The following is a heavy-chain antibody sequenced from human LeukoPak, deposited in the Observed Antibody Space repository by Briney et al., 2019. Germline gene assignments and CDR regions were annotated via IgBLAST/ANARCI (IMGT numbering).Heavy chain of an antibody. CDR1: GYSISSGYY. CDR3: AREPSGYYYDAFDI. Sequence: SETLSLTCTVSGYSISSGYYWGWIRQPPGKGLEWIGSIYHSGSTYYNPSLKSRVTISVDTSKNQFSLKLSSVTAADTAVYYCAREPSGYYYDAFDIWGQGTMVTVSS. CDR2: IYHSGST. D-gene: IGHD3-22*01. J-gene: IGHJ3*02. V-gene: IGHV4-38-2*02.